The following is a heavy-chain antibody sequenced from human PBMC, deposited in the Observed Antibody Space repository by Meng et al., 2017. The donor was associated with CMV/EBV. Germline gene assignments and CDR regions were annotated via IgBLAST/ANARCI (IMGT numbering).Heavy chain of an antibody. Sequence: QVRLHQWGAGLLKPSETLSLSLAVYGGSFRCYYWSWIRQHPGKGLDWIGEINHSGSTNYNPSLKSRVTISVDTSKNQFSLKLSSVTAADTAVYYCASSLTYPDYWGQGTLVAVSS. CDR2: INHSGST. D-gene: IGHD2-15*01. CDR1: GGSFRCYY. J-gene: IGHJ4*02. V-gene: IGHV4-34*01. CDR3: ASSLTYPDY.